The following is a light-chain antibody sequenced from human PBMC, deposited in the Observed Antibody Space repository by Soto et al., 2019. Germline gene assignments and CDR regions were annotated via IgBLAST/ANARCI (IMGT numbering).Light chain of an antibody. Sequence: DIQMTQSPSTLSASVGDRVTITCRASQSISSWLAWYQQKPGKAPKLLIYDASSLESGVPSRFSGSGSGKEFTLPIRSLPPDYFATYYCQQYNSYSFTFGPGTKVDIK. V-gene: IGKV1-5*01. CDR3: QQYNSYSFT. J-gene: IGKJ3*01. CDR1: QSISSW. CDR2: DAS.